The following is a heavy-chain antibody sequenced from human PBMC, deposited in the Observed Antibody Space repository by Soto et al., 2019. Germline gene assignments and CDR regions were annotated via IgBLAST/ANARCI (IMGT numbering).Heavy chain of an antibody. CDR3: TSDRYPRFYHGSGSYPYY. CDR1: GFTFSSYW. V-gene: IGHV3-7*03. D-gene: IGHD3-10*01. CDR2: IKTDGSDT. Sequence: GGSLRLSCAASGFTFSSYWMSWVRQAPGKGLEWVANIKTDGSDTHYVDSVKGRFTISRDNPKTSLFLQMNSLRVEGTAVYFRTSDRYPRFYHGSGSYPYYWGQGTPVTVSS. J-gene: IGHJ4*02.